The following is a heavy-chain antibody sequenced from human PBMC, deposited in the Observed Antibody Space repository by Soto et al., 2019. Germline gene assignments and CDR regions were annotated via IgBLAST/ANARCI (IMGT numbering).Heavy chain of an antibody. J-gene: IGHJ5*02. CDR3: ARANTWFNP. CDR2: TYYRSKWYN. CDR1: GYSVSRNSAA. V-gene: IGHV6-1*01. Sequence: SQTLSLTCAISGYSVSRNSAARSWFRQSPSRGLEWLGRTYYRSKWYNDYAVSVKSRITINPDTSKNQFSLQLNSVTPEDTAVYYCARANTWFNPWGQGTLVT.